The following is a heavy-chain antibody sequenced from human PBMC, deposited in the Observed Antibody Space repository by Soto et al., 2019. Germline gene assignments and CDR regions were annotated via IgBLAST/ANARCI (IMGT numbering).Heavy chain of an antibody. J-gene: IGHJ6*02. Sequence: GASVKVSCKASGYTFTGYYMHCVRQAPGQGLEWMGWINPNSGGTNYARKFQGWVTMTRDTSISTAYMELSRLRSDDTAVYYCARGLRFLFRGMDVWGQGTTVTVSS. V-gene: IGHV1-2*04. CDR2: INPNSGGT. CDR3: ARGLRFLFRGMDV. D-gene: IGHD3-3*01. CDR1: GYTFTGYY.